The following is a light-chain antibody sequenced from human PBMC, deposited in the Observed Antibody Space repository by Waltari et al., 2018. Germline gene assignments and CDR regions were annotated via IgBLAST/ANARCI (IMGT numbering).Light chain of an antibody. CDR2: GAS. Sequence: EIVLTQSPGPLSLSSWDRATLSCRASQTVRINYLAWDQQKPGQAPRLLIYGASSRATGIPDRFSGSGSGTDFTLTISRLEPEDVAVYYCQQHGTSPYTFGQGTKLEIK. CDR1: QTVRINY. CDR3: QQHGTSPYT. J-gene: IGKJ2*01. V-gene: IGKV3-20*01.